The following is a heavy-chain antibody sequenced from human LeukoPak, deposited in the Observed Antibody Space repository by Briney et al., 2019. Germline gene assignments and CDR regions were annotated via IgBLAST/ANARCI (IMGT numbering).Heavy chain of an antibody. CDR1: GFTFSSYA. V-gene: IGHV3-64*01. CDR3: ARRVGYYGSGNYFYYMGV. D-gene: IGHD3-10*01. CDR2: ISSNGGNT. Sequence: PGGSLRLSCAASGFTFSSYAMHWVRQAPGKGLEYVSGISSNGGNTNYANFVKGRFTISRDNSKNTLYLQMGSLRAEDMAVYYCARRVGYYGSGNYFYYMGVWGQGTLVTVSS. J-gene: IGHJ4*02.